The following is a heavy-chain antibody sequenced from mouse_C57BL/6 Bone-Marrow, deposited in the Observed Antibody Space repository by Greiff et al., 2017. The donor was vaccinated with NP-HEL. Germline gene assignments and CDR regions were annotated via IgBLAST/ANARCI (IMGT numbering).Heavy chain of an antibody. CDR3: ARHYYSNYCDY. V-gene: IGHV5-6*02. CDR1: GFTFSSYG. J-gene: IGHJ2*01. D-gene: IGHD2-5*01. Sequence: EVKLVESGGDLVKPGGSLKLSCAASGFTFSSYGMSWVRQTPDKRLEWVATISSVGSYTYYPDSVKGRFTFSRDNARNTLYLQMSSLKSEDTAMYYCARHYYSNYCDYWGQGTALTVSS. CDR2: ISSVGSYT.